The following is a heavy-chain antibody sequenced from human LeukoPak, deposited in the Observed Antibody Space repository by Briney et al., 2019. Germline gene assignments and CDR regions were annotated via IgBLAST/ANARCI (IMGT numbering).Heavy chain of an antibody. CDR1: GYTFNTYW. D-gene: IGHD1-26*01. CDR3: VRPGPSGSYAY. V-gene: IGHV5-51*01. CDR2: IHPGDSET. J-gene: IGHJ4*02. Sequence: GESLKISCKGSGYTFNTYWIGWVRQMPGKGLEWVGIIHPGDSETRYSPSFQGQVTISADKSITTAYLQWSRLKASDTAVYYCVRPGPSGSYAYWGPGTLVIVSS.